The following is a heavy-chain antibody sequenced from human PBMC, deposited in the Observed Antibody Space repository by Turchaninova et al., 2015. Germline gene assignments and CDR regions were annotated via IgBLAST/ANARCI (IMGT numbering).Heavy chain of an antibody. CDR2: IKPKSGDT. Sequence: QVQLVQSGAEVKKPGAPVQVSGTASGSHFAKHKRHWGQQAPGKGLEWRGLIKPKSGDTHYAQKFQGWVTLTGDTSITTVYMELTWLRSDDTAIYYCSRDCQDYYGSGNCLDAFDVWGQGTMVTASS. D-gene: IGHD3-10*01. CDR3: SRDCQDYYGSGNCLDAFDV. CDR1: GSHFAKHK. V-gene: IGHV1-2*04. J-gene: IGHJ3*01.